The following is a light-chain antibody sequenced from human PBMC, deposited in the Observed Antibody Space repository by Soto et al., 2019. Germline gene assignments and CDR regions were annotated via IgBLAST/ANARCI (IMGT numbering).Light chain of an antibody. CDR2: GAS. J-gene: IGKJ1*01. Sequence: VMTQSPATLSVSPGARATLSCRASQNLRSSLAWYQQKPGQAPRLLIYGASTRATGIPARFSGSGSGTDFTLTISRLEPEDFAVYYCQQYGSSTWTFGQGTKVDIK. CDR1: QNLRSS. V-gene: IGKV3-15*01. CDR3: QQYGSSTWT.